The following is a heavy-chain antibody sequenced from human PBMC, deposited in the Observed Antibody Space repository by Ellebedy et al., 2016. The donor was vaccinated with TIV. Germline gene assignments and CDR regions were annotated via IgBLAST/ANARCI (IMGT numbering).Heavy chain of an antibody. D-gene: IGHD2-2*01. J-gene: IGHJ4*02. CDR2: FYNSVNT. V-gene: IGHV4-59*08. Sequence: MPSETLSLTCTVSGGSISSYYWSWIRQPPGKGLEWIGYFYNSVNTIYNPSLKSRVSMSVDTSKNQVSLKLRSVTAEDTAVYYCAADRSISWYFYWGQGTLVTVSS. CDR1: GGSISSYY. CDR3: AADRSISWYFY.